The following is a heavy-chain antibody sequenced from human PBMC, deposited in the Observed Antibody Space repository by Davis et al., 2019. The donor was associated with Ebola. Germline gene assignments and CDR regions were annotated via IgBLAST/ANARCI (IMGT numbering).Heavy chain of an antibody. D-gene: IGHD5-18*01. CDR1: GGSISRYY. CDR2: IYYSGST. V-gene: IGHV4-59*08. Sequence: PSETLSLTCTVSGGSISRYYWSWIRQPPGKGLEWIGYIYYSGSTNYNPSLKSRVTISVDTSKNQFSLKLSSVTAADTAVYYCARSSYSYGSAFDYWGQGTLVTVSS. CDR3: ARSSYSYGSAFDY. J-gene: IGHJ4*02.